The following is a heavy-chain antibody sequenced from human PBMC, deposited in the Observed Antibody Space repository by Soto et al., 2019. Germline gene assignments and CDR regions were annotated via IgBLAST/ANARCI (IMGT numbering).Heavy chain of an antibody. Sequence: PSETLSLTCTVSGGSISSYYWSWIRQPPGKGLEWIGYIYYSGSTNYNPSLKSRVTISVDTSKNQFSLKLSSVTAADTAVYYCARDLGAVAGTGFDYWGQGTLVTVSS. CDR2: IYYSGST. J-gene: IGHJ4*02. D-gene: IGHD6-19*01. CDR1: GGSISSYY. CDR3: ARDLGAVAGTGFDY. V-gene: IGHV4-59*01.